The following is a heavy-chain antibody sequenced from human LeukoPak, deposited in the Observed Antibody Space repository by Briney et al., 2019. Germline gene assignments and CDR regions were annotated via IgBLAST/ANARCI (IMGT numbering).Heavy chain of an antibody. J-gene: IGHJ6*02. Sequence: SVKVSCKASGGTFSSYAISWVRQAPGQGLEWMGGIIPIFGTANYAQKFQGRVAITADESTSTAYMELSSLRSEDTAVYYCARETIFGVVQTNYYYYGMDVWGQGTTVTVSS. CDR2: IIPIFGTA. V-gene: IGHV1-69*13. D-gene: IGHD3-3*01. CDR1: GGTFSSYA. CDR3: ARETIFGVVQTNYYYYGMDV.